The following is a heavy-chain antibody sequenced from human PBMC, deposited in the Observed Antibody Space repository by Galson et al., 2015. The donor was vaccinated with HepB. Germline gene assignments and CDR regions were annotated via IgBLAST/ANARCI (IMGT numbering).Heavy chain of an antibody. Sequence: SLRLSCAASEFTFSSYSMNWVRQAPGKGLEWVSSISSDSSYIYYADSVKGRFTISRDNAKNSLYLRMNSLRAEDTAVYYCASGSEICSSTSCYNPAGFDIWGQGTMVSVSS. V-gene: IGHV3-21*01. CDR2: ISSDSSYI. D-gene: IGHD2-2*01. J-gene: IGHJ3*02. CDR3: ASGSEICSSTSCYNPAGFDI. CDR1: EFTFSSYS.